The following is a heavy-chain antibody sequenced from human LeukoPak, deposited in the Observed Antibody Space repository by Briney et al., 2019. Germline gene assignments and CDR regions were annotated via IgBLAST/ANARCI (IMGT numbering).Heavy chain of an antibody. D-gene: IGHD3-9*01. CDR3: ATLRYFDWSDY. J-gene: IGHJ4*02. CDR1: GFTFSRYW. V-gene: IGHV3-74*01. Sequence: GGSLRLSCAASGFTFSRYWTHWVRQAPGKGLVWVSLINSDGSSTSYADSVKGRITISRDNAKNTLYLQMNSLRAEDTAVYYCATLRYFDWSDYWGQGTLVTVSS. CDR2: INSDGSST.